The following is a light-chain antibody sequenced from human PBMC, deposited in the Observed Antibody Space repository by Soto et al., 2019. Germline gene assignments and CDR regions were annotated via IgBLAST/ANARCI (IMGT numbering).Light chain of an antibody. V-gene: IGKV3-20*01. Sequence: EIVLTQSPGTLSLSPGERATLSCRAIQSVSSSYLAWYQHKPGQAPRLLIYGASSRATGIPDRFSGSGSGTDFTLTISRLEPEDFAVYYCQQYGRSPRTFGQGTKVDIK. CDR2: GAS. CDR3: QQYGRSPRT. J-gene: IGKJ1*01. CDR1: QSVSSSY.